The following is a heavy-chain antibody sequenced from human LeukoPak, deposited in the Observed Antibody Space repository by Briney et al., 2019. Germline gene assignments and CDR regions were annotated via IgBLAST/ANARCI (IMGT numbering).Heavy chain of an antibody. CDR2: ISGSGGST. D-gene: IGHD3-10*01. CDR3: ARDAATGGYFDY. Sequence: PGGSLRLSCAAPGFTFSSYAMSWVRQAPGKGLEWVSAISGSGGSTYYADSVKGRFTISRGNSKNTLYLQMNSLRAEDTAVYYCARDAATGGYFDYWGQGTLVTVSS. V-gene: IGHV3-23*01. J-gene: IGHJ4*02. CDR1: GFTFSSYA.